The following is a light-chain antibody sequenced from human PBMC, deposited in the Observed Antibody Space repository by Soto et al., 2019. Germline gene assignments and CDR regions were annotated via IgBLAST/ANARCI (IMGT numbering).Light chain of an antibody. CDR1: QSVSSD. CDR3: QQYNNWPPPA. Sequence: EIAMTQSPATLSVSPGERANLSCRASQSVSSDLAWYQHKPGQGLRLLIFGASTRATGIPARFSGSGSGTEFTLSSSSRQSEDFAIYYWQQYNNWPPPAFGGGTKVEIK. J-gene: IGKJ4*01. V-gene: IGKV3-15*01. CDR2: GAS.